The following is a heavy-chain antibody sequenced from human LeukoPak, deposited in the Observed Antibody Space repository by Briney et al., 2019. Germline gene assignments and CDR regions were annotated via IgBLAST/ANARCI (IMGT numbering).Heavy chain of an antibody. CDR2: IVTAGDT. J-gene: IGHJ6*03. D-gene: IGHD6-13*01. CDR1: VFTFSSYD. V-gene: IGHV3-13*01. CDR3: ARGRSYSSSWYGTYMDA. Sequence: GGSLRVSCAASVFTFSSYDMHWVRQATGRGLEWGSAIVTAGDTYYPGSVKGRFTTPRETAKTSLYLQMNSLRAGATAVYYCARGRSYSSSWYGTYMDAWGKGTTVTVSS.